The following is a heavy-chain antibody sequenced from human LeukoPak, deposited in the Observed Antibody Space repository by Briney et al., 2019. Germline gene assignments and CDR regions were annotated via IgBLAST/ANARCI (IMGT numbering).Heavy chain of an antibody. CDR1: GLTFSDYY. J-gene: IGHJ4*02. CDR2: ISSSGSTI. V-gene: IGHV3-11*01. Sequence: GGSLRLSCAASGLTFSDYYMSWIRQAPGKGLQWVSYISSSGSTIYYADSVKGRFTISRDNAKNSLYLQMNSLRAEDTAVYYCARELDSSGSIDYWGQGTLVTVSS. D-gene: IGHD3-22*01. CDR3: ARELDSSGSIDY.